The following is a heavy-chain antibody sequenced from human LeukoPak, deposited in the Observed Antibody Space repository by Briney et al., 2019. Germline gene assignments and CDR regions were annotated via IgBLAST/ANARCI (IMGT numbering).Heavy chain of an antibody. CDR2: IYPGDSDT. V-gene: IGHV5-51*01. J-gene: IGHJ3*02. Sequence: GESLKISCKGSGYSFTSYWIGWVRQMPGKGLEWMGIIYPGDSDTRYSPSFQGQVTISADKSISTAYLQWSSLKASDTAMYYCASALIVVVPAAIADAFDIWGQGTMVTVSS. D-gene: IGHD2-2*01. CDR1: GYSFTSYW. CDR3: ASALIVVVPAAIADAFDI.